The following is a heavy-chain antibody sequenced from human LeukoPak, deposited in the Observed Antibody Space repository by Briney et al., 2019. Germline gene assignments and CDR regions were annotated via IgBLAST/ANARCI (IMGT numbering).Heavy chain of an antibody. J-gene: IGHJ1*01. Sequence: ASVKVSCKASGGTFSSYAISWVRQAPGQGLEWMGGIIPIFGTANYAQKFQGRVTITADESTSTAYMELSSLRSEDTAVYYCAKTGLAFEYFQHWGQGTLVTVSS. CDR3: AKTGLAFEYFQH. CDR1: GGTFSSYA. CDR2: IIPIFGTA. V-gene: IGHV1-69*13. D-gene: IGHD6-19*01.